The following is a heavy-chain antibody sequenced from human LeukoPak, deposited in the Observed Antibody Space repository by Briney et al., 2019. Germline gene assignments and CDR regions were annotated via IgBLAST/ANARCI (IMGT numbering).Heavy chain of an antibody. CDR3: ARPNTYDVGNNAFDI. CDR2: IYYSGST. V-gene: IGHV4-59*01. D-gene: IGHD2/OR15-2a*01. CDR1: GGSMSRYY. Sequence: PSETLSLTCTVSGGSMSRYYWTWIRQSPGKELEWIGYIYYSGSTHYNPSLKSRVTMSVDTSKSQFSLKLSSVTAADTAVYYCARPNTYDVGNNAFDIWGQGTMVTVPS. J-gene: IGHJ3*02.